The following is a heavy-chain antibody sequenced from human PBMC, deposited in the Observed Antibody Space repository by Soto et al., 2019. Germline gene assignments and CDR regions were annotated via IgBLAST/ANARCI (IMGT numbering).Heavy chain of an antibody. CDR1: GLIFSNYA. CDR3: AREGDITAAFDY. V-gene: IGHV3-23*01. D-gene: IGHD6-13*01. J-gene: IGHJ4*02. CDR2: ISGSGGSP. Sequence: EVQVLEPGGVLVQPGGALRLSCVAPGLIFSNYAMSWFRQAPGRGLEWVSGISGSGGSPHYADSATGRFTISRDNSKNTLFLQMNTLRAEATAVYYCAREGDITAAFDYWGQGTLVTVPS.